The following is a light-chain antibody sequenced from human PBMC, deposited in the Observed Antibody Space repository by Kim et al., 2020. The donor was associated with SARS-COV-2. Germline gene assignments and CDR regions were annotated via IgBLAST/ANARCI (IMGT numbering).Light chain of an antibody. V-gene: IGLV3-21*04. CDR1: NIGNKS. CDR3: QVWDGNSAV. Sequence: SVAPGRTARITCGRNNIGNKSVHWYQQKPGQAPVVVMYSDSDRPSGIAERFSGSNSGNTATLTISRIEAGDEADYYCQVWDGNSAVFGGGTQLTVL. J-gene: IGLJ3*02. CDR2: SDS.